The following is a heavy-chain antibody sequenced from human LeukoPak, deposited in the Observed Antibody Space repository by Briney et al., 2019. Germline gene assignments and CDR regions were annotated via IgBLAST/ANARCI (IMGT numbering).Heavy chain of an antibody. Sequence: GSLRLSCAASGFPFSTYAMTWVRQAPGKGLAWVSGISGSGGSTYYADSVRGRFTISRDNSKNTLYLQMNSLRAEDTAVYYCARGGQLVRYHYYYYGMDVWGQGTTVTVSS. J-gene: IGHJ6*02. CDR3: ARGGQLVRYHYYYYGMDV. CDR2: ISGSGGST. D-gene: IGHD6-13*01. V-gene: IGHV3-23*01. CDR1: GFPFSTYA.